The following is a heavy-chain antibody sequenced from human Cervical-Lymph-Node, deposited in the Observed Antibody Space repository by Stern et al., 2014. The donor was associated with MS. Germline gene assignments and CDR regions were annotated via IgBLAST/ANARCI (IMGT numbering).Heavy chain of an antibody. CDR3: ATSRSIQLWLWDT. V-gene: IGHV1-24*01. CDR2: FDVEDGGT. J-gene: IGHJ5*02. D-gene: IGHD5-18*01. CDR1: GYTLSELS. Sequence: QVQLVQSGAEVKKPGASVKVSCKLSGYTLSELSIHWVRQAPGKGLEWMGGFDVEDGGTIYAQKFQDRVTLTEDITTDTAYMDLGSLRSEDTAIYYCATSRSIQLWLWDTWGQGTLVTVSS.